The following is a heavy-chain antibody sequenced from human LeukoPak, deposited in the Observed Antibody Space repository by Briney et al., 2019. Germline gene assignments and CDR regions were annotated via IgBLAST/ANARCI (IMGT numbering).Heavy chain of an antibody. V-gene: IGHV4-34*01. Sequence: SETLSLTCAVYGGSFSGYYWSWIRQPPGKGLEWIGEINHSGTTNYNPSLKSRVSISVDTSKNQFSLRLTSMTAADTAVYYCARGFHWGGYYFDYWGQGTLATVAS. CDR1: GGSFSGYY. J-gene: IGHJ4*02. CDR2: INHSGTT. CDR3: ARGFHWGGYYFDY. D-gene: IGHD7-27*01.